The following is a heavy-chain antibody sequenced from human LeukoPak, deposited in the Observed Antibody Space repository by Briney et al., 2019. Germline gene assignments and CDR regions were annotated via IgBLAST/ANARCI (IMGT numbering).Heavy chain of an antibody. Sequence: ASVKVSCKASGYTFTGYYMHWVRQAPGQGLEWMGWINPNSGGTNYAQKFQGRVTMTRDTSISTAYMELSRLRSDDTAVYYCARDTSSRLAFGAFDIWGQGTMVTVSS. CDR1: GYTFTGYY. CDR2: INPNSGGT. D-gene: IGHD3-10*01. V-gene: IGHV1-2*02. CDR3: ARDTSSRLAFGAFDI. J-gene: IGHJ3*02.